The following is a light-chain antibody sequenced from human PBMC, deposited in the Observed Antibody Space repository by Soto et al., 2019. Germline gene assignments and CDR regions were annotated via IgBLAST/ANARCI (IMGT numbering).Light chain of an antibody. J-gene: IGKJ1*01. CDR2: WAS. V-gene: IGKV4-1*01. Sequence: EIVMAQFPETLAVSVGERATIKCRSSQSLLHSSYNRNYLTWYQQKPGQPPQLLIYWASTRHSGVPDRFSGSGSGTDFTLTINSLQAEDVAVYYCQQYYSTPWTFGQGNKVEIK. CDR1: QSLLHSSYNRNY. CDR3: QQYYSTPWT.